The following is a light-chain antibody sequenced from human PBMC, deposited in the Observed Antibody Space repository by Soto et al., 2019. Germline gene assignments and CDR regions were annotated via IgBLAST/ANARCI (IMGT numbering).Light chain of an antibody. CDR1: SDDVGGYTY. Sequence: QSVLTQPASVSGAPGQSITISCTGTSDDVGGYTYVSWYQHHPGKAPKLMIHEVSIRPSGVSNRFSGSKSGNTASLTISGLQTQDEADYFCISYRSSGTPSGFGTGTKVSV. V-gene: IGLV2-14*01. J-gene: IGLJ1*01. CDR2: EVS. CDR3: ISYRSSGTPSG.